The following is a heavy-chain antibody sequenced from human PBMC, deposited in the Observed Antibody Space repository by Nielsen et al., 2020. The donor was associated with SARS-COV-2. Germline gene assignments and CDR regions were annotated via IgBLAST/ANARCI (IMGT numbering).Heavy chain of an antibody. Sequence: ASVKVSCKASGYTFTSYGISWVRQAPGQGLKWMGWISAYNGNTNYAQKLQGRVTMTTDTSTSTAYMELRSLRSDDTAVYYCARVGPAAFWYYYYYMDVWGKGTTVTVSS. CDR1: GYTFTSYG. J-gene: IGHJ6*03. CDR3: ARVGPAAFWYYYYYMDV. V-gene: IGHV1-18*01. D-gene: IGHD2-2*01. CDR2: ISAYNGNT.